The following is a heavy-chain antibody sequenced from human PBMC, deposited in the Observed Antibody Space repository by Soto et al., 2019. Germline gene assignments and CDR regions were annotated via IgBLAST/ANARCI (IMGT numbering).Heavy chain of an antibody. CDR2: IYSSGSA. J-gene: IGHJ6*02. D-gene: IGHD1-1*01. CDR3: ARLEGWNNYYYYGMDV. V-gene: IGHV4-59*01. Sequence: SETLSLTCTVSGGSISGFYWTWIRQPPGKGPEWIGYIYSSGSANYNPSLKSRVTISVDTSKNQFSLKLSSVTAADTAVYYCARLEGWNNYYYYGMDVWGQGTTVTVSS. CDR1: GGSISGFY.